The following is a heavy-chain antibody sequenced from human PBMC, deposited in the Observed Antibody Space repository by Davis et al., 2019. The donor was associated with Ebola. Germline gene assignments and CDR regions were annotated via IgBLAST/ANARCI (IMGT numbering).Heavy chain of an antibody. CDR2: IPYDGSNK. CDR1: GFAFNSYA. J-gene: IGHJ4*02. D-gene: IGHD2-15*01. V-gene: IGHV3-30-3*01. CDR3: ARAETFGYCSGGSCRRFDY. Sequence: GESLKISCSASGFAFNSYAMHWVRQAPGKGLEWVALIPYDGSNKYYAESVKGRFTISRDSFKNMLYLQMNGLTTEDTALYYCARAETFGYCSGGSCRRFDYWGQGTLVTVSS.